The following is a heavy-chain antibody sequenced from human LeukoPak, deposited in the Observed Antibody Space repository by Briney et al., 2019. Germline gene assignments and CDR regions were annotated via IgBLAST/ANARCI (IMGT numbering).Heavy chain of an antibody. Sequence: ASAKVSCKASGYTFTGYYMHWVRQAPGQGLEWMGWINPNSGGTNYAQKFQGRVTMTRDTSISTAYMELSRLRSDDTAVYYCARGSLLWFGELHNFDYWGQGTLVTVSS. D-gene: IGHD3-10*01. J-gene: IGHJ4*02. CDR3: ARGSLLWFGELHNFDY. CDR1: GYTFTGYY. V-gene: IGHV1-2*02. CDR2: INPNSGGT.